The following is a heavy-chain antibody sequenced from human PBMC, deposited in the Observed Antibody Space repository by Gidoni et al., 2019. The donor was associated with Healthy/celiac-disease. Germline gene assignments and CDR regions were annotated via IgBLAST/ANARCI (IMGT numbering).Heavy chain of an antibody. D-gene: IGHD6-19*01. CDR2: IDPSDSYT. J-gene: IGHJ4*02. V-gene: IGHV5-10-1*03. Sequence: EVQLVQSGAEVQKPGESLRIYCKRSGYSFTSYWISWVRQMPGKGLEWMGRIDPSDSYTNYSPSFQGHVTISADKSISTAYLQWSSLKASDTAMYYCAKSQWGEYYFDYWGQGTLVTVSS. CDR3: AKSQWGEYYFDY. CDR1: GYSFTSYW.